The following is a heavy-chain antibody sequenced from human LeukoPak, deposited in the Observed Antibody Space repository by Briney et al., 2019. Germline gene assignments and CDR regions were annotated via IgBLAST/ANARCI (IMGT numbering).Heavy chain of an antibody. V-gene: IGHV4-39*07. CDR3: ARETNSGYDFFDY. CDR1: GGSISSSSYY. CDR2: IYYSGST. Sequence: SETLSLTCTVSGGSISSSSYYWGWIRQPPGKGLEWIGSIYYSGSTYYNPSLKSRVTISVDTSKNQFSLKLSPVTAADTAVYYCARETNSGYDFFDYWGQGTLVTVSS. J-gene: IGHJ4*02. D-gene: IGHD5-12*01.